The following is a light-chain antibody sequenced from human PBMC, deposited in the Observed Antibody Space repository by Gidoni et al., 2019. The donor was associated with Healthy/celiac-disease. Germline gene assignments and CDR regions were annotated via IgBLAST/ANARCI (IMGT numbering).Light chain of an antibody. V-gene: IGKV1-27*01. CDR2: AAS. J-gene: IGKJ5*01. Sequence: DIQMTQSPSSLSASVGDRVTITCRASQGISNYLAWYQQKPGKVPKLLIYAASTLQSGVPSRFSGSGSGTDFTLTISSLQPEDVATYYCQKYNSAPRITFXQXTRLEIQ. CDR3: QKYNSAPRIT. CDR1: QGISNY.